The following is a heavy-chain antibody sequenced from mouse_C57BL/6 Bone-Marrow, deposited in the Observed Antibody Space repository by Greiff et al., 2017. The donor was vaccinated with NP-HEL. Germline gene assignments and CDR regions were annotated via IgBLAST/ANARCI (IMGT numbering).Heavy chain of an antibody. CDR3: TITTIPTFYYFDY. V-gene: IGHV1-15*01. D-gene: IGHD1-1*01. CDR1: GYTFTDYE. CDR2: IDPETGGT. J-gene: IGHJ2*01. Sequence: VQLQHSGAELVRPGASVTLSCKASGYTFTDYEMHWVKQTPVHGLEWIGAIDPETGGTAYNQKFKGKAILTADKSSSTAYMELRSLTSEDSAVYYCTITTIPTFYYFDYWGQGTTLTVSS.